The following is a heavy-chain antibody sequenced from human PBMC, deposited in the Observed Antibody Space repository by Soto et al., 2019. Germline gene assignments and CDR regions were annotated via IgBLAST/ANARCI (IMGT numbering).Heavy chain of an antibody. D-gene: IGHD3-16*02. Sequence: QVQLVQSGAEVKKPGASVKVSCKASGYTFTSYGISWVRQAPGQGLEWMGWISAYNGNTNYAQKLLGRVTMTTDTXXSXAXXELRSLRSDDTAVYYCARHAPSYDYVWGSYLPFDYWGQGTLVTVSS. CDR2: ISAYNGNT. J-gene: IGHJ4*02. CDR3: ARHAPSYDYVWGSYLPFDY. CDR1: GYTFTSYG. V-gene: IGHV1-18*01.